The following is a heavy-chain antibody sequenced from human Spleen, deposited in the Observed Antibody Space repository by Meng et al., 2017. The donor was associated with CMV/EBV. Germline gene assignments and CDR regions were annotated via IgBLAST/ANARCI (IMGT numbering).Heavy chain of an antibody. CDR1: GYSFVDYY. D-gene: IGHD1-26*01. CDR3: ARSKTVASSVGATSY. J-gene: IGHJ4*02. V-gene: IGHV1-2*02. Sequence: ASVKVSCKASGYSFVDYYIHWVRQAPGQGPEWMGWINPSNGDTDYAHNFQGRVTMTRDTSISTAYMELSRLRSDDTAVYYCARSKTVASSVGATSYWGQGTLVTVSS. CDR2: INPSNGDT.